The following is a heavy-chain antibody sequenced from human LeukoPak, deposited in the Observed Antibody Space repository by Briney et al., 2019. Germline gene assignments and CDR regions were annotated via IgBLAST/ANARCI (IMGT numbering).Heavy chain of an antibody. CDR3: ARLWLGGSFQDYYYYMDV. CDR1: GFSFGDPA. V-gene: IGHV3-49*04. J-gene: IGHJ6*03. D-gene: IGHD3-10*01. Sequence: PGGSLRLSCTISGFSFGDPAISWVRQAPGKGLEWVGFIRSKAYGGTAQNAASVKGRFTFSRDDPKSIAYLQMNSLKTEDTAVYYCARLWLGGSFQDYYYYMDVWGKGTTVTVSS. CDR2: IRSKAYGGTA.